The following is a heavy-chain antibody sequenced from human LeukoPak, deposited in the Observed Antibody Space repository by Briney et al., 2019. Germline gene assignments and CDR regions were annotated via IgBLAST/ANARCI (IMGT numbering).Heavy chain of an antibody. CDR1: GLIFSNYA. D-gene: IGHD5-18*01. CDR2: IKQDGSDK. CDR3: ATLDTAMVTNFGY. Sequence: GGSLSLSCAASGLIFSNYAMSWVRQAPGKGLEWVAMIKQDGSDKYYVDSVKGRFTISSDNTKNSLNLQMNSLRAEDTAVYYCATLDTAMVTNFGYWGQGTLVTVSS. J-gene: IGHJ4*02. V-gene: IGHV3-7*01.